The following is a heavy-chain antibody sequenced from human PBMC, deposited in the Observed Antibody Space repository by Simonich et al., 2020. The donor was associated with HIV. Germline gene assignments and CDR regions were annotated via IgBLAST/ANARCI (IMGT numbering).Heavy chain of an antibody. CDR2: INHSVIT. D-gene: IGHD3-3*01. Sequence: QVQLQQWGAGLLKPSETLSLTCAVYGGSFSGYYWSWIRQPPGKGLAWIGKINHSVITNYKSSLNSRATISVDKSKNQFSLKLSSVTAADTAIYYCARRDRELILYFDYWGQGNLVTVSS. J-gene: IGHJ4*02. V-gene: IGHV4-34*01. CDR1: GGSFSGYY. CDR3: ARRDRELILYFDY.